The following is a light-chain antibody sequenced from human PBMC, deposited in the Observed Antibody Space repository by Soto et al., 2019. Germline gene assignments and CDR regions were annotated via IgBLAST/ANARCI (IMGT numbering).Light chain of an antibody. CDR1: QSISSY. CDR3: RQSYSTPYT. Sequence: DIQMTQSPSSLSASVGDRVTITCRASQSISSYLHWYQQKPGKAPKLLIYSASSLQSGVPSRFSGSGSGTDFTLTISSLQPEDFATYYCRQSYSTPYTFGQGTKLEIK. CDR2: SAS. V-gene: IGKV1-39*01. J-gene: IGKJ2*01.